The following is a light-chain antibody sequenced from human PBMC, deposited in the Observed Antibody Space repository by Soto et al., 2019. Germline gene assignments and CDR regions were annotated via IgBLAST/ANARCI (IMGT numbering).Light chain of an antibody. Sequence: DIQMTQSPSTLSASVGDRVTITCRASRSFGSWLAWYQQKPGKAPKLLIYDASSLESGVPSRFSGSGSGTEFTLTISSLQPDDFATYYCQQYNSYSGTFGQGTKVEIK. V-gene: IGKV1-5*01. CDR3: QQYNSYSGT. CDR2: DAS. CDR1: RSFGSW. J-gene: IGKJ1*01.